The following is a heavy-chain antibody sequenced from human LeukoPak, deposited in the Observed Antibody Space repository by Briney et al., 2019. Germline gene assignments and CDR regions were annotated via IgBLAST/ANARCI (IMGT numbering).Heavy chain of an antibody. J-gene: IGHJ4*02. CDR1: GFPFDDYA. V-gene: IGHV3-9*01. Sequence: GGSLRLSCAASGFPFDDYAVHWVRQAPGKGLEWVSGISWNSGSKGYADSVRGRFTISRDNAKNSLYLQMNSLRAEDTALYYCAKDRGRSWDEDYFDNWGQGTLVTVSS. CDR3: AKDRGRSWDEDYFDN. D-gene: IGHD6-13*01. CDR2: ISWNSGSK.